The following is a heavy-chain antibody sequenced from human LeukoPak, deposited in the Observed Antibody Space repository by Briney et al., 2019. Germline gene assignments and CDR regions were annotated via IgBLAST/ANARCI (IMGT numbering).Heavy chain of an antibody. D-gene: IGHD2-21*01. V-gene: IGHV4-30-4*01. CDR1: GGSISSGDYY. CDR3: ARARAVIDDAFDI. J-gene: IGHJ3*02. Sequence: SETLSLTCTVSGGSISSGDYYWSWIRQPPGRGLEWIEYIHYSGTTHYNPSLKSRVSMSVDTSKNQLSLKLSSVTAADTAVYFCARARAVIDDAFDIWGPGTMVTVSS. CDR2: IHYSGTT.